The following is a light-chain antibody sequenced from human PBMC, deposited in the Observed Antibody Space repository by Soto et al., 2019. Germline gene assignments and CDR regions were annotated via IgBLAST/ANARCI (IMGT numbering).Light chain of an antibody. CDR2: YAS. CDR3: HQFDNLPYT. V-gene: IGKV1-33*01. J-gene: IGKJ2*01. Sequence: DIQMTQSPSSLSASIGDRVTITCQASQDTKNFLNWYQQKPGKAPKLLIYYASNLETGVPSRFSGSGSGTDFTFTISSLQPEDIATYYCHQFDNLPYTFGRGTKLEIK. CDR1: QDTKNF.